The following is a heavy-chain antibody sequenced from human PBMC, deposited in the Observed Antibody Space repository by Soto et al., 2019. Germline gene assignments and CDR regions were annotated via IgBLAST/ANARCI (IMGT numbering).Heavy chain of an antibody. J-gene: IGHJ6*02. CDR3: AKCDPARHYYFYYGMDV. Sequence: GGSLRLSCAASGFPFSSYAMSWVRQAPGKGLEWVSGINNSGGTTYYADSVKGRFTISRDNSKNTLYLQMNSLRAEDTAVYYCAKCDPARHYYFYYGMDVWGQGTTVTVSS. CDR1: GFPFSSYA. V-gene: IGHV3-23*01. CDR2: INNSGGTT.